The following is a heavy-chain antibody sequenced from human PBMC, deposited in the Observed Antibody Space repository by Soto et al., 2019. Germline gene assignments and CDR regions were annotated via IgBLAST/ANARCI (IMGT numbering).Heavy chain of an antibody. CDR3: ARTYYDFWSGYWRWFDP. Sequence: QVQLQESGPGLVKPSETLSLTCTVSVGSISSYYWSWIRQPPGKGLEWIGYIYYNGSTNYNPSLKSRVTISVDTSKNQFSLKLSSVTAADTAVYYCARTYYDFWSGYWRWFDPWGQGTLVTVSA. V-gene: IGHV4-59*01. J-gene: IGHJ5*02. CDR2: IYYNGST. D-gene: IGHD3-3*01. CDR1: VGSISSYY.